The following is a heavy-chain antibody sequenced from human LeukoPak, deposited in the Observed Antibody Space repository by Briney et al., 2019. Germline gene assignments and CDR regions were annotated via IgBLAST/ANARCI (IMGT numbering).Heavy chain of an antibody. CDR2: ISSSGTTI. D-gene: IGHD3-10*01. CDR3: VARRFYRSGSPH. CDR1: GFTFSDYY. Sequence: GGSLRLSCAASGFTFSDYYMSWIRQAPGKGLEWVSYISSSGTTIYYADSVKGRFTISRDNAKNSLYLQMNSLRAEDTAVYYCVARRFYRSGSPHWGQGTLVTVSS. J-gene: IGHJ4*02. V-gene: IGHV3-11*01.